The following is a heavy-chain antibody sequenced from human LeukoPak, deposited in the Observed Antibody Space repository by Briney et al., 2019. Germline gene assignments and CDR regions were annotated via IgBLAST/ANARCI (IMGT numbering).Heavy chain of an antibody. CDR3: AKDEWELAAPDY. V-gene: IGHV3-30*18. J-gene: IGHJ4*02. CDR1: GFTFSSYG. D-gene: IGHD1-26*01. Sequence: PGGSLRLSCAASGFTFSSYGMHWVRQAPGKGLEWVAAISYDGSYKNYGDSVKGRFTISRDNSKNTLYLQMNSLRAEDTAVYYCAKDEWELAAPDYWGQGTLVTVSS. CDR2: ISYDGSYK.